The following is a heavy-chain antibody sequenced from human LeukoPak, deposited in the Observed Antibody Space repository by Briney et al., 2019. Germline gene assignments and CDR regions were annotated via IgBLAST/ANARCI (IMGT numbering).Heavy chain of an antibody. Sequence: PGGSLRLSCAASGFTFSNAWMSWVRQAPNKGLEWVGRSKTKTDGGTTDYAAPVNGRFTISRDDSKDTLYLQMNSLKSEDTAVYYCTTDYGSGSYHCFNYWGQGTLVTVSS. CDR2: SKTKTDGGTT. D-gene: IGHD3-10*01. CDR3: TTDYGSGSYHCFNY. CDR1: GFTFSNAW. J-gene: IGHJ4*02. V-gene: IGHV3-15*01.